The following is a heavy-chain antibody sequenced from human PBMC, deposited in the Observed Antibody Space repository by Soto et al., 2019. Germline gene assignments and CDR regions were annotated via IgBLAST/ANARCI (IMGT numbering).Heavy chain of an antibody. V-gene: IGHV3-23*01. CDR1: GFTFGSYA. CDR2: ISGSGDST. CDR3: AKDMHIVPTTLDY. J-gene: IGHJ4*02. Sequence: QAGGSLRLSCAASGFTFGSYAMSWVRQAPGKGLECVSVISGSGDSTYYAESVKGRFTISRDNSKNTLYLQMNSLRAEDTAVFYCAKDMHIVPTTLDYWGQGTLVTVSS. D-gene: IGHD5-12*01.